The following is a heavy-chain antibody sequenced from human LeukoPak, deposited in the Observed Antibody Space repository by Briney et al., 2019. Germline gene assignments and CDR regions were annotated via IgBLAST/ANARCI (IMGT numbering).Heavy chain of an antibody. CDR1: GGSISSSSYY. J-gene: IGHJ4*02. CDR3: ARDALWFGDYSSEIDY. Sequence: SETLSLTCTVSGGSISSSSYYWGWIRQPPGKGLEWIGSIYYSGSTYYNPSLKSRVTISVHTSKNQFSLKLSSVTAADTAVYYCARDALWFGDYSSEIDYWGQGTLVTVSS. CDR2: IYYSGST. V-gene: IGHV4-39*07. D-gene: IGHD3-10*01.